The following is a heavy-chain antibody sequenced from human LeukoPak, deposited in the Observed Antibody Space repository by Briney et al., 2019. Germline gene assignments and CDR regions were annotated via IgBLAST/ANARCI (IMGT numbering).Heavy chain of an antibody. Sequence: SVKVSCKASGGTFSSYAISWVRQAPGQGLEWMGGIIPIFGTASYAQKFQGRVTITTDESTSTAYMELSSLRSEDTHVYYCVRGAYYYDSSGLAPFDYWGQGTLVTVSS. J-gene: IGHJ4*02. CDR2: IIPIFGTA. CDR3: VRGAYYYDSSGLAPFDY. V-gene: IGHV1-69*05. CDR1: GGTFSSYA. D-gene: IGHD3-22*01.